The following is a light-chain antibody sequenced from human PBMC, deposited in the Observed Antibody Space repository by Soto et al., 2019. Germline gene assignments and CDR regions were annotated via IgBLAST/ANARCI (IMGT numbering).Light chain of an antibody. CDR3: AAWDDSLRTVV. Sequence: QSVLTQPASASGTPGQRVTIPCSGATSNIGSRTVNWYQHLPPTAPKLLIHRNNQRPSGVSDRFSGSKSDPSASLAISGLHSEDEADYYCAAWDDSLRTVVFGGGTKLTVL. CDR1: TSNIGSRT. CDR2: RNN. J-gene: IGLJ2*01. V-gene: IGLV1-44*01.